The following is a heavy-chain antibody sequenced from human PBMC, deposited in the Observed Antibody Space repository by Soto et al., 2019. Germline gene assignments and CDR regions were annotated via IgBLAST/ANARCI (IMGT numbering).Heavy chain of an antibody. D-gene: IGHD2-2*01. V-gene: IGHV1-18*01. CDR1: GYTFTSYG. Sequence: QVQLVQSGAEVKKPGASVKVSCKASGYTFTSYGISWVPQAPGQGLERMGWISAYNGNTNYAQKLLCRVTMTAVTLTSTAYMELTGLRSDVTALYYCTRHAPPADSLGPGTLVTVS. CDR2: ISAYNGNT. J-gene: IGHJ4*02. CDR3: TRHAPPADS.